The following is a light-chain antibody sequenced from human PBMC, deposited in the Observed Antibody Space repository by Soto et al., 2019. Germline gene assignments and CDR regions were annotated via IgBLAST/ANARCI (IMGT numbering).Light chain of an antibody. CDR2: DAS. CDR1: QNFGSTY. V-gene: IGKV3-11*01. J-gene: IGKJ1*01. CDR3: QQRSNWPGT. Sequence: EVVLTQSPYTLSLSPGERATLSCRASQNFGSTYLAWYQQKPGQAPRLLIYDASNRATGIPARFSGSGSGTDFTLTISSLEPEDFAVYYCQQRSNWPGTFGQGTKVDIK.